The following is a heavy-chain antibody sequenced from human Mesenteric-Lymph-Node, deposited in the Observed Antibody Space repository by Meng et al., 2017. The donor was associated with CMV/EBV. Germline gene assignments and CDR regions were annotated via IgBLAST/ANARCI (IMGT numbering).Heavy chain of an antibody. D-gene: IGHD6-13*01. V-gene: IGHV4-59*01. J-gene: IGHJ4*02. CDR2: VHYSGST. CDR3: ARDTHLSSSWYIDY. CDR1: SDSIDSYY. Sequence: GSQRLSCSVSSDSIDSYYWSWIRQPPGKGLEWIGNVHYSGSTNYKPSLQSRVTISVDTSKNQFSTRLSSVTAADTAVYYCARDTHLSSSWYIDYWGQGILVTVSS.